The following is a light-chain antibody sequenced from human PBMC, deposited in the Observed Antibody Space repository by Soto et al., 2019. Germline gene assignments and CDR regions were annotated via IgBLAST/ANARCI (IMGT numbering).Light chain of an antibody. CDR3: QRYGSSPS. J-gene: IGKJ4*01. CDR1: QSISNTY. Sequence: EIVLTQSPGTLSLSPGERATLSCRASQSISNTYLAWYLQKPGQAPMLLIYGASSRATGIPDRFSGSGSGTDFTLTISRLEPEDFAVYYCQRYGSSPSFGGGTKVDIK. V-gene: IGKV3-20*01. CDR2: GAS.